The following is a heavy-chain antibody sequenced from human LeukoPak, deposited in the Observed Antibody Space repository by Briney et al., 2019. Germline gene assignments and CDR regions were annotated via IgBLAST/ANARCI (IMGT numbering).Heavy chain of an antibody. V-gene: IGHV1-46*01. CDR1: GYTFTTYY. CDR3: AGVAARDYYMDV. CDR2: INPSGGST. D-gene: IGHD6-6*01. J-gene: IGHJ6*03. Sequence: ASVKVSCKASGYTFTTYYMHWVRQAPGQGLEWMGIINPSGGSTSYTQKFQGRVTMTRDTSTSTVYMELRSLRSDDTAVYYCAGVAARDYYMDVWGKGTTVTVSS.